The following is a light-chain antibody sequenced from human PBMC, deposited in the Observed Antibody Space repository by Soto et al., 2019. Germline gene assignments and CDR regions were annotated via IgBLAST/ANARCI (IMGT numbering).Light chain of an antibody. V-gene: IGKV3-20*01. Sequence: EIVLTQSPGTLSLSPGERATLYCRASRSVSSSYLAWYQQKPGQAPRLLIYGASSRATGIPDRFSGSGSGTDFTITISRLEPEDFAVYYCQQYGSSPTFGGGTKVEIK. CDR2: GAS. CDR3: QQYGSSPT. CDR1: RSVSSSY. J-gene: IGKJ4*01.